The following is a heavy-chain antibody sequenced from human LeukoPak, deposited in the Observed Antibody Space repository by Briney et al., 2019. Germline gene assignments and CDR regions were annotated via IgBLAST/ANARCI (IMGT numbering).Heavy chain of an antibody. J-gene: IGHJ5*02. CDR3: ARSRVVPGTLSWFDP. CDR1: GGSISSYY. V-gene: IGHV4-59*01. Sequence: SEPLSLTCTVSGGSISSYYGSWIRQPRGEGLEWSGYIYYSGSTNYNPSLKSRVTISVDKSKNQFSLKLSSVTAADTAVYYCARSRVVPGTLSWFDPWGQGTLVTVSS. CDR2: IYYSGST. D-gene: IGHD1-7*01.